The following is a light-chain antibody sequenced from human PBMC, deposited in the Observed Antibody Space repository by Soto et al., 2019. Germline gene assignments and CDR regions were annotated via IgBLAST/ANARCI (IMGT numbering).Light chain of an antibody. V-gene: IGKV3-11*01. CDR2: DVS. CDR3: QQRSNWPRFT. Sequence: EIVLTQSPATLSLSPGERATLSCRASQSVSSYLAWYQQKPGQAPRLLIYDVSNRATGIPARFSGSGSGTDFTLTISSLVPEGFVVYYYQQRSNWPRFTFGPGTTVYIK. CDR1: QSVSSY. J-gene: IGKJ3*01.